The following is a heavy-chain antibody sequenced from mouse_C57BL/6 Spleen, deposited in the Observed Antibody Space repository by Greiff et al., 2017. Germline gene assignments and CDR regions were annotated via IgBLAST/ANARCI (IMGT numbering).Heavy chain of an antibody. D-gene: IGHD1-1*01. Sequence: EVQLVESGGGLVQSGRSLRLSCATSGFTFSDFYMEWVRQAPGKGLEWIAASRNKANDYTTEYSATVKGRFIVSRDTSPSILYLQMNALRAEDTAIYYCARASGSSFYFDYWGQGTTLTVSS. CDR1: GFTFSDFY. V-gene: IGHV7-1*01. CDR2: SRNKANDYTT. J-gene: IGHJ2*01. CDR3: ARASGSSFYFDY.